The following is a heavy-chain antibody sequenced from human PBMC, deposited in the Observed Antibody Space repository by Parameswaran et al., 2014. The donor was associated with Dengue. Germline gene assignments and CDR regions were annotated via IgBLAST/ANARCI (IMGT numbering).Heavy chain of an antibody. V-gene: IGHV3-48*02. Sequence: VRQMPGKGLEWVSYISSSSSTIYYADSVKGRFTISRDNAKNSLYLQMNSLRDEDTAVYYCARDHSGRDFWSGYHYYYGMDVWAKDHGHRLL. J-gene: IGHJ6*04. CDR2: ISSSSSTI. D-gene: IGHD3-3*01. CDR3: ARDHSGRDFWSGYHYYYGMDV.